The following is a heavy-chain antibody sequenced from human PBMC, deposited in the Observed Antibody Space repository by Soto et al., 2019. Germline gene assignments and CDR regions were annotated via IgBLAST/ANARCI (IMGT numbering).Heavy chain of an antibody. Sequence: QVQLVESGGGVVQPGRSLRLSCVGSGFNFDNYAFHWVRQAPGTGLEWVAAISNDGSDKYYADSVKGRFTISRDNSKDTLHLQMDSLKTEDTAVYYCAKVRIAPAKPFYFDSWGQGTLVTVSS. CDR3: AKVRIAPAKPFYFDS. CDR2: ISNDGSDK. CDR1: GFNFDNYA. J-gene: IGHJ4*02. V-gene: IGHV3-30*18. D-gene: IGHD6-13*01.